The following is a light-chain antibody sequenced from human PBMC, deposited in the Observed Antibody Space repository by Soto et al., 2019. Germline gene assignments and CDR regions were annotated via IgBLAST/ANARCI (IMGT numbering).Light chain of an antibody. CDR2: SNN. CDR3: AAWDDNLNGLV. Sequence: HSVLTQPPSASGTPGQRVTISCSGSSSNIGSNTVSWSQQLPGTAPKLLIYSNNQRPSGVPDRFSGSKSGTSASPVISGLQSEDEADYYCAAWDDNLNGLVFGGGTKLTVL. J-gene: IGLJ2*01. V-gene: IGLV1-44*01. CDR1: SSNIGSNT.